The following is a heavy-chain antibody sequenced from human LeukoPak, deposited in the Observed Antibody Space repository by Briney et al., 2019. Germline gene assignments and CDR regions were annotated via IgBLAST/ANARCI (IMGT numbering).Heavy chain of an antibody. CDR1: GYTFTSYY. CDR3: ARETAVAGNYYFDY. V-gene: IGHV7-4-1*02. CDR2: INTNTGNP. D-gene: IGHD6-19*01. Sequence: GASVKVSCKASGYTFTSYYMHWVRQAPGQGLEWMGWINTNTGNPTYAQGFTGRFVFSLDTSVSTAYLQISSLKAEDTAVYYCARETAVAGNYYFDYWGQGTLVTVSS. J-gene: IGHJ4*02.